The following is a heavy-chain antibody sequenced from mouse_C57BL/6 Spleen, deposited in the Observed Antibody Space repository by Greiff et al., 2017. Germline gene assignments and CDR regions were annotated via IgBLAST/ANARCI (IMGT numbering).Heavy chain of an antibody. CDR1: GYAFSSSW. CDR3: ARDWVYYFDY. V-gene: IGHV1-82*01. J-gene: IGHJ2*01. CDR2: IYPGDGDT. D-gene: IGHD4-1*01. Sequence: QVQLQQSGPELVKPGASVTISCKASGYAFSSSWMNWVKQRPGKGLEWIGRIYPGDGDTNYNGKFKGKATLTADKSSSTAYMQLSSLTSEDSAVYFCARDWVYYFDYWGQGTTLTVSS.